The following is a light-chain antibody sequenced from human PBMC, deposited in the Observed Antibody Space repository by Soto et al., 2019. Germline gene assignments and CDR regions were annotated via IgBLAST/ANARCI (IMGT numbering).Light chain of an antibody. CDR2: KAS. J-gene: IGKJ1*01. CDR1: QTISSW. Sequence: DIQMTQSPSTLSGSVGDRVTITCRASQTISSWLAWYQQKPGKAPKLLIYKASTLKSGVPSRFSGSGSGTEFALTISSLQPDDSATYYCQQYNSYSPEKFGQGTKVDI. CDR3: QQYNSYSPEK. V-gene: IGKV1-5*03.